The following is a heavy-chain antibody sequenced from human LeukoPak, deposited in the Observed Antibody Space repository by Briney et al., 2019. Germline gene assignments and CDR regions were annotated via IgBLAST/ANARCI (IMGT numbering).Heavy chain of an antibody. CDR2: INSDSIST. D-gene: IGHD6-13*01. CDR1: GFIFSSYW. V-gene: IGHV3-74*01. J-gene: IGHJ4*02. Sequence: GGSLRLSCAASGFIFSSYWMHWVRQAPGKGLVWVSRINSDSISTSCGDSVKGRFTISRDNAKNTLYLQMNSLRAEDTAVYYCASSYSSPTSLVVWGQGTLVTVSS. CDR3: ASSYSSPTSLVV.